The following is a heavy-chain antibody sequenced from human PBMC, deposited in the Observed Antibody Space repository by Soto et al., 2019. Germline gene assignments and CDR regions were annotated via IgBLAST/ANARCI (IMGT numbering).Heavy chain of an antibody. CDR3: ARVGGLYYYYGMDV. Sequence: ASVKVSCKASGGTFSSYAISWVRQAPGQGLEWMGGIIPIFGTANYAQKFQGRVTITADKSTSTAYMELSSLRSEDTAVYYCARVGGLYYYYGMDVWGQGTTVTVSS. V-gene: IGHV1-69*06. CDR1: GGTFSSYA. CDR2: IIPIFGTA. J-gene: IGHJ6*02. D-gene: IGHD2-15*01.